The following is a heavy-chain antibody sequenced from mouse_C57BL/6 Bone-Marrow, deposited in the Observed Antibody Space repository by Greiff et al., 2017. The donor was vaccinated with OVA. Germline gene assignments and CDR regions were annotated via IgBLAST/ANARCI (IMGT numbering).Heavy chain of an antibody. J-gene: IGHJ1*03. V-gene: IGHV1-72*01. Sequence: QVQLQQPGAELVKPGASVKLSCKASGYTFTSYWMHWVKQRPGRGLEWIGRIDPTSGGTKYNEKFKRKAKLTVDKPSSTAYMQLSSLTSEDSAVYYCARRDFITTVVVRYFDVWGTGTTVTVSS. D-gene: IGHD1-1*01. CDR3: ARRDFITTVVVRYFDV. CDR1: GYTFTSYW. CDR2: IDPTSGGT.